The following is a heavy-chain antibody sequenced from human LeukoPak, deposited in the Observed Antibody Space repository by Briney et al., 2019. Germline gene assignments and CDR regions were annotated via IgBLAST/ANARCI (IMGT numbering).Heavy chain of an antibody. CDR2: INPNSGGT. V-gene: IGHV1-2*06. CDR3: ARVHCTNGVCYLFGY. J-gene: IGHJ4*02. D-gene: IGHD2-8*01. CDR1: GYTFTGYY. Sequence: PGASVKVSCKASGYTFTGYYMHWVRQAPGQGLERMGRINPNSGGTNYAQKFQGRATMTRDTSISTAYMELSRLRSDDTAVYYCARVHCTNGVCYLFGYWGQGTLATVSS.